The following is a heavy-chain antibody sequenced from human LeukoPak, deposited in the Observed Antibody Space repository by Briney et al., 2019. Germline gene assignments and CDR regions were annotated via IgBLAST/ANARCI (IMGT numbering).Heavy chain of an antibody. CDR2: ISWNSGSI. D-gene: IGHD1-26*01. Sequence: GGSLRLSCVASGLTFSSHAMTWVRQAPGKGLEWVSGISWNSGSIGYADSVKGRSTISRDNAKNSLYLQMNSLRAEDTALYYCAKGRSGRNYYGMDVWGQGTTVTVSS. V-gene: IGHV3-9*01. CDR3: AKGRSGRNYYGMDV. CDR1: GLTFSSHA. J-gene: IGHJ6*02.